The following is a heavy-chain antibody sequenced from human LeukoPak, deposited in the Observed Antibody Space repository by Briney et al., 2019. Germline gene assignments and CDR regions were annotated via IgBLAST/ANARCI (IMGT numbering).Heavy chain of an antibody. CDR2: IYYSGST. V-gene: IGHV4-31*03. CDR1: GGSISSGGYY. Sequence: SQTLSLTCTISGGSISSGGYYWSWIRQHPGKGLEWIGYIYYSGSTYYNPSLKSRVTISVDTSKNQFSLKLRSVTAADTAVYYCARAGAMFGVRNWFDPWGQGTLVTVSS. D-gene: IGHD3-10*02. J-gene: IGHJ5*02. CDR3: ARAGAMFGVRNWFDP.